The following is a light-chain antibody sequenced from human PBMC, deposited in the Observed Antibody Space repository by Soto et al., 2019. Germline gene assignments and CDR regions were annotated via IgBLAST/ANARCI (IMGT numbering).Light chain of an antibody. V-gene: IGLV2-8*01. CDR1: SSDVGGYNY. Sequence: SAVPQPPSASGSLGQPDTISYTGTSSDVGGYNYVSWYQQHPGKAPKLMIYEVSERPSGVPDRFSGSKSGNTASLTVSGLQADDEADYYCSSYSGTNYHYVFGTGTKVTVL. CDR3: SSYSGTNYHYV. J-gene: IGLJ1*01. CDR2: EVS.